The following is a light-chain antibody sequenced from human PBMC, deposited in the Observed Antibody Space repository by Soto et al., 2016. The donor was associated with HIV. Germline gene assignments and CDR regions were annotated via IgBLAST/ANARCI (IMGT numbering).Light chain of an antibody. CDR1: NIGSKS. CDR3: QVWDSSSAHPV. CDR2: DDS. Sequence: SYVLTQPPSVSVAPEKTARITCGGNNIGSKSVHWYQQKPGQAPVLVVYDDSHRPSGIPERFSGSNSGNTATLTITRVEAGDEADYYCQVWDSSSAHPVFGGGTKLTVL. J-gene: IGLJ2*01. V-gene: IGLV3-21*03.